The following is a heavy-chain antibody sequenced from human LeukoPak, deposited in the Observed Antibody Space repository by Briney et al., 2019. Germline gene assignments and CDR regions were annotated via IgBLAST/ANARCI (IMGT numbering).Heavy chain of an antibody. J-gene: IGHJ4*02. Sequence: GGSLRLSCAASGFTFSSYAMHWVRQAPGKGLEWVAVISYDGSNKYYADSVKGRFTISRDNSKNTLYLQMNSLRAEDTAVYYCARPSSSSGRGQGTLVTVSS. CDR1: GFTFSSYA. V-gene: IGHV3-30*04. CDR2: ISYDGSNK. D-gene: IGHD6-6*01. CDR3: ARPSSSSG.